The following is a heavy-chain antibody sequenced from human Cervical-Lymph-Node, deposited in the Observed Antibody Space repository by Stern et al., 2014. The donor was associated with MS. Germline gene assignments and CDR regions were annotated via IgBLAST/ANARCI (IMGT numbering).Heavy chain of an antibody. CDR3: ARDALNVRGTFDI. D-gene: IGHD3-16*01. Sequence: EVQLVESGGGLVQPGGSLRLSCAASGFTFSTYSMNWVRQAPGKGLEWVSAITRGSTYIYYADSVKGRFTISRDNAKNSLYLQMNSLRAEDTALYYCARDALNVRGTFDIWGQGTIVSVSS. CDR2: ITRGSTYI. J-gene: IGHJ3*02. CDR1: GFTFSTYS. V-gene: IGHV3-21*01.